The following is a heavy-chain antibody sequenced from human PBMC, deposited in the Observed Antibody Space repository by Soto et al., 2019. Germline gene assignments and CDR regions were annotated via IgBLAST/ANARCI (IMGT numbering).Heavy chain of an antibody. CDR2: IYPGDSDT. V-gene: IGHV5-51*01. CDR1: GYSFTSYW. J-gene: IGHJ6*02. Sequence: GESLKISCKGSGYSFTSYWIGWVRQMPGKGLEWKGIIYPGDSDTRYSPSFQGQVTISADKSISTAYLQWSSLKASDTAMYYCARTSAAGKYYYGMDVWGQGTTVTVSS. CDR3: ARTSAAGKYYYGMDV. D-gene: IGHD6-13*01.